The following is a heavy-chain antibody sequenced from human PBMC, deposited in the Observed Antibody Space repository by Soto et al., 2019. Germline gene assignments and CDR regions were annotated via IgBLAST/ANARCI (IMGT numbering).Heavy chain of an antibody. D-gene: IGHD3-22*01. V-gene: IGHV3-33*01. CDR1: RFTLSNYG. CDR2: MWSDGRTT. CDR3: ARDPYDNSGSYFNAPLDY. J-gene: IGHJ4*02. Sequence: QVQLLESGGGVVQPGRSLRLSCAASRFTLSNYGMHWVRQAPGKGLDWVAVMWSDGRTTFYADSVKGRFTLSRDNSKNTLYLQRDSLRAEDTAVYYCARDPYDNSGSYFNAPLDYWGQGTLVTVSS.